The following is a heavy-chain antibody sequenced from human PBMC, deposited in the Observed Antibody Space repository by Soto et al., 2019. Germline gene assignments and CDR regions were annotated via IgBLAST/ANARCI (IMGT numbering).Heavy chain of an antibody. CDR1: GFTFRNYD. Sequence: EVQLVESGGGLVQPGGSLRLSCEASGFTFRNYDMHWVRQGTGKGLAWVSGISAAGDPDYADSVEGRFTISRENAQNSFSLQMNSLRVGDTAVYYCARTDRDFYGLDVWGQGTTVIVSS. CDR2: ISAAGDP. CDR3: ARTDRDFYGLDV. V-gene: IGHV3-13*05. J-gene: IGHJ6*02.